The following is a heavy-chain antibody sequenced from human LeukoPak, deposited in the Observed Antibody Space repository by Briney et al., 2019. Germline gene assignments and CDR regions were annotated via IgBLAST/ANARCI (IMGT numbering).Heavy chain of an antibody. J-gene: IGHJ4*02. CDR3: ARAGIFEVGATTSLGY. V-gene: IGHV1-69*05. CDR2: IIPIFGSA. Sequence: AASVKLSCKASGGSFSSYAISWVRQAPAQGLEWMAGIIPIFGSANYAKKFQGRVTITMDESKSTAYMELISLRSEDAAVYYCARAGIFEVGATTSLGYWGQGTLVTVSS. D-gene: IGHD1-26*01. CDR1: GGSFSSYA.